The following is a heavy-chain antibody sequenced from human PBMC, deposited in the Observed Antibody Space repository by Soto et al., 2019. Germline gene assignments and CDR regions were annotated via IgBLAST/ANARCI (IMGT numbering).Heavy chain of an antibody. CDR1: GYTFTGHV. J-gene: IGHJ3*01. V-gene: IGHV1-2*02. CDR3: ARESYTHEGFDL. Sequence: VQLVQSGAEVKEPGASVKVSCQASGYTFTGHVIHWVRQAPGQGLEWMGSINPNSGLRTYAEKFRGRVTITRDMSSRTVSMDLRSLTLDDTAVYYCARESYTHEGFDLCGQGKTVTVSS. D-gene: IGHD3-10*01. CDR2: INPNSGLR.